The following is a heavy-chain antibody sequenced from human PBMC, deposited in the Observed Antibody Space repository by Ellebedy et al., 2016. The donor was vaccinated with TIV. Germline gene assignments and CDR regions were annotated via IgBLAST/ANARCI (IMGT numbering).Heavy chain of an antibody. CDR3: ARSRPDFWSGYYADS. J-gene: IGHJ4*02. Sequence: GESLKISCAASGFTFRIYAMSWVRQAPGKGLEWVSFISSSSSDIYYGASVKGRFTVSRDNAKKSLYLQTNSLRPEDTGVYYCARSRPDFWSGYYADSWGQGTLVTVSS. CDR1: GFTFRIYA. V-gene: IGHV3-21*05. D-gene: IGHD3-3*01. CDR2: ISSSSSDI.